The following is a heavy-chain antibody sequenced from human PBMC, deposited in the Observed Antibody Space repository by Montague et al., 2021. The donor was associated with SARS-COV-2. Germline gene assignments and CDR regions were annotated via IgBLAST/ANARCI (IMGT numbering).Heavy chain of an antibody. J-gene: IGHJ4*02. Sequence: SETLSLTCTVSGASISSYYCSWIRQPPGKGLEWIGYIYYSGENISYNPSLKSRVTISVDTSKNQFSLKLSSVTAADTAVYYCARHPIWFGELLGYFDYWGQGTLVTVSS. CDR3: ARHPIWFGELLGYFDY. CDR1: GASISSYY. CDR2: IYYSGENI. D-gene: IGHD3-10*01. V-gene: IGHV4-59*08.